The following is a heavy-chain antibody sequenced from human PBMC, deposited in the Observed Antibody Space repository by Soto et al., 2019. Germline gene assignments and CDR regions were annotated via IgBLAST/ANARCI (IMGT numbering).Heavy chain of an antibody. V-gene: IGHV3-73*01. J-gene: IGHJ6*02. CDR2: IRSKANSYAT. CDR3: RFWGCSSTSCYTAGMDV. D-gene: IGHD2-2*01. Sequence: GGSLRLSLAASGFTFSGSAMHWVRQASGKGLEWVGRIRSKANSYATAYAASVKGRFTISRDDSKNTAYLQMNSLKTEDTAVYYCRFWGCSSTSCYTAGMDVWGQGTTVTVS. CDR1: GFTFSGSA.